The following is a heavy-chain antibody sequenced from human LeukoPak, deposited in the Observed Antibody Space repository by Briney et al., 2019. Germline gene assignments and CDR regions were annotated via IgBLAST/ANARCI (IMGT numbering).Heavy chain of an antibody. D-gene: IGHD1-26*01. CDR2: IIPIFGTA. Sequence: GASVKVSCKASGGTFSSYAISWVRQAPGQGLEWMGGIIPIFGTANYAQKFQGRVTMTRDTSTSTVYMELSSLRSEDTAVYYCARGEDSGSYRSQLDYWGQGTLVTVSS. V-gene: IGHV1-69*05. CDR3: ARGEDSGSYRSQLDY. CDR1: GGTFSSYA. J-gene: IGHJ4*02.